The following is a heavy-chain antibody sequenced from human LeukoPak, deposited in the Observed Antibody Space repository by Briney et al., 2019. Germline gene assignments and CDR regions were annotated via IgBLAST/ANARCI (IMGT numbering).Heavy chain of an antibody. J-gene: IGHJ4*02. D-gene: IGHD3-3*01. CDR1: GFTFRTYW. Sequence: GGSLRLSCAVSGFTFRTYWMHWVRQVPGEGLVWVSRINEDGSITNYADSVKGRFSISRDNAKNTLYLQMNSLRAEDTAVYYCAKVNDFWSGYYYFDYWGQGILVTVSS. V-gene: IGHV3-74*01. CDR2: INEDGSIT. CDR3: AKVNDFWSGYYYFDY.